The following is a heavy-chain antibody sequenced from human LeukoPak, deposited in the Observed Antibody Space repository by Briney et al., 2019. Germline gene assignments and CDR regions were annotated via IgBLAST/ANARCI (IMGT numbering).Heavy chain of an antibody. D-gene: IGHD2-15*01. CDR3: AKERPGSGYCSGGSCSYTDY. CDR2: ISYDGSNK. CDR1: GFTFSSYG. J-gene: IGHJ4*02. V-gene: IGHV3-30*18. Sequence: GGSLRLSCAASGFTFSSYGMHWVRQAPGKGLEWVAVISYDGSNKYYADSVKGRFTISRDNSKNTLYLQMNSLRAEDTAVYYCAKERPGSGYCSGGSCSYTDYWGQGTLVTVSS.